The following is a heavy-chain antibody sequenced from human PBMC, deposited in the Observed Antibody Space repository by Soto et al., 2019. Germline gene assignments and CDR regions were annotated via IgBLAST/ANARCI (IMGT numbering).Heavy chain of an antibody. V-gene: IGHV4-59*08. CDR1: GGSISSYY. CDR2: IYYSGST. Sequence: SETLSLTCTVSGGSISSYYWSWIRQPPGKGLEWIGYIYYSGSTNYNPSLKSRVTISVDTSKNQFSLKLSSVTAADTAVYYCARHVPAPRYGDPYYYYYMDVWGKGTTVTVSS. CDR3: ARHVPAPRYGDPYYYYYMDV. D-gene: IGHD4-17*01. J-gene: IGHJ6*03.